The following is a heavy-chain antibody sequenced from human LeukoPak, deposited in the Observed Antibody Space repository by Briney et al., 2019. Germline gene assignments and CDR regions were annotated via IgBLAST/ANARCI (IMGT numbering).Heavy chain of an antibody. J-gene: IGHJ4*02. CDR1: GYTFTSYY. V-gene: IGHV1-46*01. D-gene: IGHD5-12*01. CDR3: ARGRRAPSKKVATNSRYYFDY. Sequence: ASVKVSCKASGYTFTSYYMHWVRQAPGQGLEWMGIINPSGGSTSYAQKFQGRVTISVDTSKNQFSLKLSSVTAADTAVYYCARGRRAPSKKVATNSRYYFDYWGQGTLVTVSS. CDR2: INPSGGST.